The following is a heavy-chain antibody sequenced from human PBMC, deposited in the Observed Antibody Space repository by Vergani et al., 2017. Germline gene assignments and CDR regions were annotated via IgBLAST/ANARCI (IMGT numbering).Heavy chain of an antibody. J-gene: IGHJ6*03. V-gene: IGHV4-34*01. CDR1: GGSFSGYY. CDR3: ARGRTIFGVVITNYYYYMDV. CDR2: INHSGST. Sequence: QVQLQQWGAGLLKPSETLSLTCAVYGGSFSGYYWSWIRQPPGKGLEWIGEINHSGSTNYNPSLKSRVTISVDTSKNQFSLKLSSVTAADTAVYYCARGRTIFGVVITNYYYYMDVWGKGTTVTVSS. D-gene: IGHD3-3*01.